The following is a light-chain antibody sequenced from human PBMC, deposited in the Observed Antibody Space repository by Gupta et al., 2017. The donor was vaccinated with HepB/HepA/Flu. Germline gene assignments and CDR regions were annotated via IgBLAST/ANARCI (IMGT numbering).Light chain of an antibody. CDR3: AAWDDSRNGQV. Sequence: QSVLTQPPSTSGTPGQIVTISCSGSTSNIGSNTVSWYQLLPGAAPNLLIHTNNQRPSGVPDRFSGSKSGTSASLAISGLQADNEADYYCAAWDDSRNGQVFGGGTKVTVL. J-gene: IGLJ2*01. CDR1: TSNIGSNT. V-gene: IGLV1-44*01. CDR2: TNN.